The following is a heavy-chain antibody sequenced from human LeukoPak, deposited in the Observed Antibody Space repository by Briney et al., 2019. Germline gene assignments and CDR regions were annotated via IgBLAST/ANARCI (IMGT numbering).Heavy chain of an antibody. Sequence: GGSLRLSCAASGFTFSSYAMSWVRQAPGKGLEWVSAISGSGGSTYYADSVKGRFTISRDNSKNTLYLQMNSLRAEDTAVYYCANPSRLGELSPHSGFDYWGQGTLVTVSS. D-gene: IGHD3-16*02. V-gene: IGHV3-23*01. CDR3: ANPSRLGELSPHSGFDY. J-gene: IGHJ4*02. CDR2: ISGSGGST. CDR1: GFTFSSYA.